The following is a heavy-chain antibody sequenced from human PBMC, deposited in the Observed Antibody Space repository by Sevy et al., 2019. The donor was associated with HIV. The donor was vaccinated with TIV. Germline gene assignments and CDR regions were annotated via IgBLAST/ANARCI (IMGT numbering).Heavy chain of an antibody. CDR1: GDSISNYY. Sequence: SETLSLTCTVSGDSISNYYWNWIRQPPGKGLEWIGYFYYSGSTNYNPSLKSRVTISVDTSKNQISLKLSSVTAADTAVYYCARTSAYYYYGVDVWGQGTTVTVSS. CDR3: ARTSAYYYYGVDV. J-gene: IGHJ6*02. V-gene: IGHV4-59*01. CDR2: FYYSGST. D-gene: IGHD2-2*01.